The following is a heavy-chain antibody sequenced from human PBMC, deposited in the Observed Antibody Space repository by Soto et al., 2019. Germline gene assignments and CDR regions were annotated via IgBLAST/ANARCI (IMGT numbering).Heavy chain of an antibody. CDR2: VKDGGHT. CDR3: ARGQEGVVATH. D-gene: IGHD5-12*01. Sequence: QVQLQQWGAGLLKPSETLSLNCAVTGGSLSGYYWSWIRQAPGKGLEWIGEVKDGGHTNYSPSLRGXGTSSXXTSNNQFSLRLNSVTAADTGVYYCARGQEGVVATHWDQGSLVTVSS. V-gene: IGHV4-34*01. CDR1: GGSLSGYY. J-gene: IGHJ4*02.